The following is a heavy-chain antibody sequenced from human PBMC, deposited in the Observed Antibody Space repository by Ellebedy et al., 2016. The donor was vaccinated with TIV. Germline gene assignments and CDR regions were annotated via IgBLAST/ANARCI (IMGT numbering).Heavy chain of an antibody. Sequence: GESLKISCAASGFTFSTYTMNWVRQAPGKGLEWISYISSTANTIYYADSVKGRFTISRDNAKNSLYLQMNSMRAEDTAVYYSARDTLLPATTGLDYWGPGTLVTVSS. CDR1: GFTFSTYT. J-gene: IGHJ4*02. CDR2: ISSTANTI. D-gene: IGHD3-10*01. V-gene: IGHV3-48*04. CDR3: ARDTLLPATTGLDY.